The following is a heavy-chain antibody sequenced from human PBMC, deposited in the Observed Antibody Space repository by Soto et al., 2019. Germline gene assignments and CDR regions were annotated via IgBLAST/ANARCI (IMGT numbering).Heavy chain of an antibody. Sequence: GGSLRLSCAASGFTFSSYAMSWVRQAPGKGLEWVSAISGSGGSTYYADSVKGRFTISRDNSKNTLYLQMNSLRAEDTAVYYYAKDVVRGVIPPIFEFGGQGPLVPVSP. D-gene: IGHD3-10*01. CDR3: AKDVVRGVIPPIFEF. J-gene: IGHJ4*02. V-gene: IGHV3-23*01. CDR1: GFTFSSYA. CDR2: ISGSGGST.